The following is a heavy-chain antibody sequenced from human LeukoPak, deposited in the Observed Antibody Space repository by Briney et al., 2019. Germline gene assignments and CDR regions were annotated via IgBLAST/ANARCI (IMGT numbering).Heavy chain of an antibody. V-gene: IGHV3-11*04. Sequence: PGGSLRLSCAASGFTFSDYYMSWIRKAPGKGLEWVSYISSSGSTIYYADSVKGRFTISRDNAKNSLYLQMNSLRAEDTAVYYCAREKPPTVEIATIPLDYWGQETLVTVSP. J-gene: IGHJ4*02. D-gene: IGHD5-24*01. CDR3: AREKPPTVEIATIPLDY. CDR1: GFTFSDYY. CDR2: ISSSGSTI.